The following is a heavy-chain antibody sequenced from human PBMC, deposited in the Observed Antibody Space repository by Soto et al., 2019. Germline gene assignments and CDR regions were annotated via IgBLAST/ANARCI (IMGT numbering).Heavy chain of an antibody. D-gene: IGHD6-13*01. CDR1: GFTFGSYA. J-gene: IGHJ4*02. CDR3: AKQAPYSNSWYEIDH. CDR2: ISGSGGST. Sequence: GGSLRLSWAASGFTFGSYAMSWVRQAPGKGLEWVSAISGSGGSTYYADSVKGRFTISRDNSKNTLYLQMNSLRAEDTAVYYCAKQAPYSNSWYEIDHWGQGTLVTVSS. V-gene: IGHV3-23*01.